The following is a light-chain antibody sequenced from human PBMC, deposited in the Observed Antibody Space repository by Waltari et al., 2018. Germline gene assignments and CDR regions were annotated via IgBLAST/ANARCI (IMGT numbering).Light chain of an antibody. J-gene: IGLJ1*01. CDR2: DVT. CDR1: SSDVGANNH. CDR3: NSYAGSNCYL. Sequence: QSALTQPPSASGSPGQSVTISCTGTSSDVGANNHVYWDQQHPGKAPKLIIYDVTKPPSGVPERFSGSKSGNTASLTVSVLQSEYEAEYYCNSYAGSNCYLFGTGTTVTVL. V-gene: IGLV2-8*01.